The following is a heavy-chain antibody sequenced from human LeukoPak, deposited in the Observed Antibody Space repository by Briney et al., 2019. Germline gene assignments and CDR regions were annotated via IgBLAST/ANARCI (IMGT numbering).Heavy chain of an antibody. Sequence: GGSLRLSCEASGFTFSSNFMSWFRQAPGKGLEWVSVLYTGGSTHYADSVKGRFIISRDISKDTVYLQMNSLRAEDTAVYYCVRVAPPLAMITIVDYWGQGTLVTVSS. CDR3: VRVAPPLAMITIVDY. J-gene: IGHJ4*02. V-gene: IGHV3-53*01. CDR1: GFTFSSNF. CDR2: LYTGGST. D-gene: IGHD3-16*01.